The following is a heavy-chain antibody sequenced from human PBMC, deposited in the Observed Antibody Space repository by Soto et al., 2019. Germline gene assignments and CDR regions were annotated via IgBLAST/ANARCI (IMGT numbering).Heavy chain of an antibody. CDR1: GFTLDGYT. J-gene: IGHJ6*02. CDR2: TSWNSGSI. D-gene: IGHD6-6*01. Sequence: EVQLVESGGGLVQPGRSLRLSCAASGFTLDGYTMHWVRQAPGKGLEWVSGTSWNSGSIGYADSVKGRFTISRDNAKNSLYLQMNSLRAEDTALYYCAKDIQRYSSSSYYYYGMDVWGQGTTVTVSS. V-gene: IGHV3-9*01. CDR3: AKDIQRYSSSSYYYYGMDV.